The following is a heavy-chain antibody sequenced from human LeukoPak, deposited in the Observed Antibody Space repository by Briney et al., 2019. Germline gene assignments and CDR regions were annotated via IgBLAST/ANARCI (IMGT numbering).Heavy chain of an antibody. CDR2: IWYDGSNK. CDR3: AKDTSYYGSGSYGTGGYYFDY. J-gene: IGHJ4*02. Sequence: GGSLRLSCAAPGFTFSSYGMHWVRQAPGKGLEWVAVIWYDGSNKYYADSVKGRFTISRDNSKNTLYLQMNSLRAEDTAVYYCAKDTSYYGSGSYGTGGYYFDYWGQGTLVTVSS. D-gene: IGHD3-10*01. V-gene: IGHV3-33*06. CDR1: GFTFSSYG.